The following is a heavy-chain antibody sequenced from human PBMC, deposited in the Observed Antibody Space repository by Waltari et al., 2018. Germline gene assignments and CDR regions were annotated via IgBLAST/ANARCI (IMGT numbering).Heavy chain of an antibody. CDR3: ARASRGGGGFDY. D-gene: IGHD3-16*01. Sequence: QVQLVQSGAEVKKPGTSVKVSCKASGYTFTSYYMHWVRQAPGQGLEWMGIINPSGGSTSHAQNVQGRVTMTRDTSTSTVYMELSSLRSEDTAVFYCARASRGGGGFDYWGQGTLVTVSS. J-gene: IGHJ4*02. V-gene: IGHV1-46*01. CDR2: INPSGGST. CDR1: GYTFTSYY.